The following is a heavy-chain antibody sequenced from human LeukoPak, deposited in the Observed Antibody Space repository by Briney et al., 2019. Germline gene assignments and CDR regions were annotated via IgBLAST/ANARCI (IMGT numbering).Heavy chain of an antibody. CDR1: GFTFSSYA. D-gene: IGHD6-6*01. CDR3: AKEKISYTSSSGQGY. J-gene: IGHJ4*02. Sequence: GGSLRLSCAASGFTFSSYAMSWVRQAPGKGLEWVAFIRYDGSNKDYADSVKGRFTISRDNSKNTLYLQMDSLRAEDTAVYYCAKEKISYTSSSGQGYWGQGTLVTVSS. CDR2: IRYDGSNK. V-gene: IGHV3-30*02.